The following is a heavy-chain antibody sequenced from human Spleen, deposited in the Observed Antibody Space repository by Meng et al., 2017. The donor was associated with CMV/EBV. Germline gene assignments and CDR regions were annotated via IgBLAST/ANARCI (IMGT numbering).Heavy chain of an antibody. J-gene: IGHJ6*02. V-gene: IGHV1-8*01. Sequence: ASVKVSCKASGYSFTNYGITWVRQATGQGLEWMGWMNPNTSNTVYSQKFQGRVTITRNTPISTAYMELSNLRSEDTAVYFCARDTVTTGMDVWGQGTTVTVSS. CDR3: ARDTVTTGMDV. CDR1: GYSFTNYG. D-gene: IGHD4-17*01. CDR2: MNPNTSNT.